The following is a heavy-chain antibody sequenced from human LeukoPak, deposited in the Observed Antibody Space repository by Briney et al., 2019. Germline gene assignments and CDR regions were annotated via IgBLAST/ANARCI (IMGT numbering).Heavy chain of an antibody. V-gene: IGHV3-23*01. Sequence: GGSLRLPCAASGFTFSSYAMNWVRQAPGKGLEWVSGISGSGGSTNYADSVKGRFTISRGSSKNTLYLQMNSLRAEDTAVYYCAKVSNYYYYYGMDVWGQGTTVTVSS. J-gene: IGHJ6*02. CDR2: ISGSGGST. CDR1: GFTFSSYA. CDR3: AKVSNYYYYYGMDV.